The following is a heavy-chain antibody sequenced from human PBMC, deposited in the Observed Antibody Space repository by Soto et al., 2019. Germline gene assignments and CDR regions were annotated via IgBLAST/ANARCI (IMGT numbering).Heavy chain of an antibody. D-gene: IGHD1-26*01. CDR1: GFTFSSYG. CDR2: ISYDGSNK. CDR3: AKSGSYFGEYFQH. V-gene: IGHV3-30*18. Sequence: GGSLRLSCAASGFTFSSYGMHWDRQAPGKGLEWVAVISYDGSNKYYADSVKGRFTISRDNSKNTLYLQMNSLRAEDTAVYYCAKSGSYFGEYFQHWGQGTLVTVSS. J-gene: IGHJ1*01.